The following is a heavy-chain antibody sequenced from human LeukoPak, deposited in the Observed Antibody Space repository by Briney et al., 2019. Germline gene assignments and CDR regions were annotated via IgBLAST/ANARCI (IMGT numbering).Heavy chain of an antibody. Sequence: PSETLSLTCTVSGGSISTFYWSWIRQPAGKGLEWIGYIYYSGSTNYNPSLKSRVTISVDTSKNQFSLKLSSVTAADTAVYYCARRIWFGEGDWFDPWGQGTLVTVSS. CDR2: IYYSGST. CDR3: ARRIWFGEGDWFDP. V-gene: IGHV4-59*01. CDR1: GGSISTFY. D-gene: IGHD3-10*01. J-gene: IGHJ5*02.